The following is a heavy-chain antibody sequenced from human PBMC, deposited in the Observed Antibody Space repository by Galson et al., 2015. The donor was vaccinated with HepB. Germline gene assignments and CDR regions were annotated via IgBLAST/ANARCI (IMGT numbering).Heavy chain of an antibody. D-gene: IGHD3-16*01. CDR2: INSDGSST. CDR1: GFTFSSYW. J-gene: IGHJ6*02. V-gene: IGHV3-74*01. Sequence: SLRLSCAASGFTFSSYWMHWVRQASGKGLVWVSRINSDGSSTSYADSVKGRFTISRDNAKNSLYLQMNSLTAEDSAVYYCARDGGGLAVWGQGTTVTVSS. CDR3: ARDGGGLAV.